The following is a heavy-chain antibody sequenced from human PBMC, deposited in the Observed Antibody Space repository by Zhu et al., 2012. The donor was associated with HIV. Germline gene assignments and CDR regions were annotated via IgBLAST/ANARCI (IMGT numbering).Heavy chain of an antibody. Sequence: QVQLQESGPGLVKPSETLSLTCTVSGGSISSSSYYWGWIRQPPGKGLEWIGSIYYSGSTYYNPSLKSRVTISVDTSKNQFSLKLSSVTAADTAVYYCARRDTAMVLLDYWGQGTLVTVSS. CDR3: ARRDTAMVLLDY. CDR1: GGSISSSSYY. CDR2: IYYSGST. J-gene: IGHJ4*02. D-gene: IGHD5-18*01. V-gene: IGHV4-39*07.